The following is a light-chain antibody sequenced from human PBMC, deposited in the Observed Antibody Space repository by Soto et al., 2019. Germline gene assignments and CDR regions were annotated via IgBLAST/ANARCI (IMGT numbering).Light chain of an antibody. CDR1: QGISQY. CDR2: AAL. V-gene: IGKV1-9*01. J-gene: IGKJ4*01. CDR3: QQVNYYPFT. Sequence: DIHLTQSPSLLSASVGDRVTITCRASQGISQYVAWYQQKPGKAPKLLVYAALVLQDGVPSRFSGTGSATEFILIINGLQPEDFATYYCQQVNYYPFTFGGGTRVEIK.